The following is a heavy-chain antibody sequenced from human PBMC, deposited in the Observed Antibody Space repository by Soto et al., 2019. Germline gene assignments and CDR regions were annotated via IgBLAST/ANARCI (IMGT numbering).Heavy chain of an antibody. CDR2: ISAHNGNT. D-gene: IGHD1-1*01. CDR3: ARGGYGDS. V-gene: IGHV1-18*01. CDR1: GYDFTTYG. Sequence: QVHLVQSGAEVKKPGASVQVSCKGSGYDFTTYGITWVRQAPGQGLEWMAWISAHNGNTDYAQKVQGRVTVTRDTPTSTAYMELRSLRSDDTAVYYCARGGYGDSWGQGALVTVSS. J-gene: IGHJ4*02.